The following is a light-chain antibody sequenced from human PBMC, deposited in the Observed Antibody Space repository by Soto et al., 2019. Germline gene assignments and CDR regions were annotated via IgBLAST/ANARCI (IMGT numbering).Light chain of an antibody. CDR2: GAS. CDR3: QQYGSSLALT. CDR1: VTVATN. J-gene: IGKJ4*01. Sequence: EIVMTQSPVTLSMSPGETATLSCRASVTVATNVAWYQQTPGQAPRLLIYGASSRATGIPDRFSGSGSGTDFTLTISRLEPEDFAVYYCQQYGSSLALTFGGGTKVDIK. V-gene: IGKV3-20*01.